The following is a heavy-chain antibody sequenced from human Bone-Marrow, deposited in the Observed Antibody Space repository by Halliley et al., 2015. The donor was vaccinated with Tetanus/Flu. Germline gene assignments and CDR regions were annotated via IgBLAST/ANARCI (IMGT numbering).Heavy chain of an antibody. CDR1: GYSFNDYG. CDR3: ARGQAGGTFGASDY. Sequence: QLVQSGAEVKKPGASMKVSCKASGYSFNDYGITWMRQAPGQGPEWMGWISAYNGNTKYSEGLQGRLIMTTDTSTSTAYMELRSLRSDDTAAYYCARGQAGGTFGASDYWGQGTLVTVSS. V-gene: IGHV1-18*01. D-gene: IGHD3-16*01. CDR2: ISAYNGNT. J-gene: IGHJ4*02.